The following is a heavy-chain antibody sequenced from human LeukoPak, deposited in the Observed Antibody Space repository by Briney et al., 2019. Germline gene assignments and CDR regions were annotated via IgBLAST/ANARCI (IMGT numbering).Heavy chain of an antibody. V-gene: IGHV3-74*01. D-gene: IGHD2-2*01. Sequence: GGSLRLSCAASGFTFSSYWMHWVRHAPGKGLVWVSRINSDGSSTSYADSVKGRFTISRDNAKNTLYLQMNSLRAEDTAVYYCARGEGYCSSTSCHEAYYGMDVWGQGTTVTVSS. CDR1: GFTFSSYW. J-gene: IGHJ6*02. CDR2: INSDGSST. CDR3: ARGEGYCSSTSCHEAYYGMDV.